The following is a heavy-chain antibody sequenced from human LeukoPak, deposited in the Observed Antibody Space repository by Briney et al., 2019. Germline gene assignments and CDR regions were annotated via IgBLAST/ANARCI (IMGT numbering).Heavy chain of an antibody. D-gene: IGHD6-13*01. Sequence: SETLSLTCAVYGGSFSGYYWSWIRQPPGKGLEWIGYIYDTGSTNYGPSLKSRVTISVDTSKNQFSLKLTSVTAADTAVYYCARHETSSSWTSSFDYWGQGTLVTVSS. CDR3: ARHETSSSWTSSFDY. V-gene: IGHV4-59*08. CDR1: GGSFSGYY. CDR2: IYDTGST. J-gene: IGHJ4*02.